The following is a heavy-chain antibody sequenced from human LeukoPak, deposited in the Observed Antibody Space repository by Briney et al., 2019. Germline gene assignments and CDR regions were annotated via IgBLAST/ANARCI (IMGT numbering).Heavy chain of an antibody. D-gene: IGHD6-6*01. CDR3: ARSRSSSSIDY. V-gene: IGHV3-30-3*01. CDR2: ISYDGSNK. CDR1: GFTFSSYA. Sequence: GRSLRLSCAASGFTFSSYAMHWVRQAPGKGLEWVAVISYDGSNKYYADSVKGRFTISRDNSKNTLYLQMNSLRAEDTAVYYCARSRSSSSIDYWGQGTLATVSS. J-gene: IGHJ4*02.